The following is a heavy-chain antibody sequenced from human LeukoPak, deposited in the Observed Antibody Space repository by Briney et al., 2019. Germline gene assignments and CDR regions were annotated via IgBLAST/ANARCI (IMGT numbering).Heavy chain of an antibody. CDR1: GYSFTSYW. D-gene: IGHD1-1*01. J-gene: IGHJ6*04. CDR2: IYPGDSDT. CDR3: ARSSSYNCRRCMDV. V-gene: IGHV5-51*01. Sequence: GESLKISCKGSGYSFTSYWIGWVRQMPGKGLEWMGIIYPGDSDTRYSPSFQGQVAISADKSISTAYLQWTSLKASDTATYYCARSSSYNCRRCMDVWGKGTTVTVSS.